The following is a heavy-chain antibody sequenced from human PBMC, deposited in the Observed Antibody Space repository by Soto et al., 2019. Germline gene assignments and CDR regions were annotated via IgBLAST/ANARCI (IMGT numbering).Heavy chain of an antibody. CDR3: AHNFLPLGGVHLGL. V-gene: IGHV2-5*02. CDR2: IYWDDDK. D-gene: IGHD3-16*01. Sequence: SGPTLVNPTQTLTLTCTFSGFSLSTSGVGVGWIRQPPGKALEWLALIYWDDDKRYSPSLKSRLTITKDTSKNQVVLTMTNMEPVDTATFFFAHNFLPLGGVHLGLRGQGNLVTVSS. J-gene: IGHJ4*03. CDR1: GFSLSTSGVG.